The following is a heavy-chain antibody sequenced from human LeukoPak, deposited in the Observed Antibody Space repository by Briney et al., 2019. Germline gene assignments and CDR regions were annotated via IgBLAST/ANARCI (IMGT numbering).Heavy chain of an antibody. J-gene: IGHJ4*02. Sequence: SETLSLTCTVSGGSISSGDYYWSWIRQPPGKGLEWIGYTYYSGSTYYNPSLKSRVTISVDTSKNQFSLKLSSVTAADTAVYYCARGTGYCSSTSCYTLDYWGQGTLVTVSS. CDR2: TYYSGST. CDR3: ARGTGYCSSTSCYTLDY. V-gene: IGHV4-30-4*08. D-gene: IGHD2-2*02. CDR1: GGSISSGDYY.